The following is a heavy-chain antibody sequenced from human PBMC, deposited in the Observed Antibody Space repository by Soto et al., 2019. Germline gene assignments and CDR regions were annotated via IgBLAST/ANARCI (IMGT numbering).Heavy chain of an antibody. J-gene: IGHJ4*02. CDR1: GGSVSNSNYY. CDR3: VSQRTSVLTQAYFDY. CDR2: VYYRGRS. V-gene: IGHV4-39*01. Sequence: SETLSLTCTVSGGSVSNSNYYWGWIRQSPGKGLEWIGSVYYRGRSYSKSSVKSRVTISVDTSKNQFSLNLNSVTASDTAVYFRVSQRTSVLTQAYFDYWGPGALVTVSS. D-gene: IGHD2-8*01.